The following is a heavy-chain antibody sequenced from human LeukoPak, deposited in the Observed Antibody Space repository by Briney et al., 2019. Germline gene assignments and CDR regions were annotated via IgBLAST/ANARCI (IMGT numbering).Heavy chain of an antibody. CDR2: IHYSGST. D-gene: IGHD2-15*01. CDR1: GASVSSYY. V-gene: IGHV4-59*02. CDR3: ARDPGGSGGWFDY. J-gene: IGHJ4*02. Sequence: SETLSLTCTVSGASVSSYYWTWIRQPPGKGLEWIGYIHYSGSTRYNPSLQSRVTISLDTSRTQFPLRLNSVSAADTAVYYCARDPGGSGGWFDYWGQGDLVTVSS.